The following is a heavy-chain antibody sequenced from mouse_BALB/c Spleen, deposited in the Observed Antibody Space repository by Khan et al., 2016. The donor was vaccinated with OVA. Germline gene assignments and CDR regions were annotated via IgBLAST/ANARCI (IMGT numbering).Heavy chain of an antibody. J-gene: IGHJ3*01. CDR3: ARGYYGDPFSY. V-gene: IGHV5-4*02. CDR1: GFTFSDYY. D-gene: IGHD2-13*01. CDR2: ISDGGVYT. Sequence: EVELVESGGGLVKPGGSLKLSCAASGFTFSDYYMYWVRQTPEKSLEWVATISDGGVYTYYPDSVKGRFTISRVDAKNNLYLQVSSLKSEDTAMYYCARGYYGDPFSYWGQGTLVTVSA.